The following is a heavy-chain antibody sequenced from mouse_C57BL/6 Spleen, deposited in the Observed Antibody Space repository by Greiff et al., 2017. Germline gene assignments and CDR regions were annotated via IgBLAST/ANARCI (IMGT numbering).Heavy chain of an antibody. D-gene: IGHD2-5*01. CDR1: GYTFTSYW. J-gene: IGHJ2*01. CDR2: IHPNSGST. CDR3: ARSGYSNYPLDY. V-gene: IGHV1-64*01. Sequence: VQLQQPGAELVKPGASVKLSCKASGYTFTSYWMHWVKQRPGQGLEWIGMIHPNSGSTNYNEKFKSKATLTVDKSSSTAYMQLSSLTSEDSAVYYCARSGYSNYPLDYWGQGTTLTVSS.